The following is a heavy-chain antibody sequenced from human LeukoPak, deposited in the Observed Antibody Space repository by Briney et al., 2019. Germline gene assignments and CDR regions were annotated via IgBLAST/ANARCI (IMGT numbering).Heavy chain of an antibody. CDR1: GGSISSYY. J-gene: IGHJ4*02. Sequence: SETLSLTCTVSGGSISSYYWSWIRQPPGKGLEWIGTIYYSGSTYYNPSLKSRVTISADTSKNQFSLKLNSVTAADTAVYYCARHLAGHFGGFYFDDWGQGTLVTVSS. CDR2: IYYSGST. V-gene: IGHV4-59*08. D-gene: IGHD2-21*01. CDR3: ARHLAGHFGGFYFDD.